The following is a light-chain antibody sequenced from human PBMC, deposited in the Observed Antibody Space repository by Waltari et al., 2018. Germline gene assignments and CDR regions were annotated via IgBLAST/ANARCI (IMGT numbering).Light chain of an antibody. CDR3: CSYAGSYTLV. Sequence: QSALTQPRPVSGSPGQSVTIPCTGTSSDVGGYNYVSWYQQHPGKAPKLMIYDVSKRPSRVPDRFSGSKSGNTASLSISGLQAEDEDDYYCCSYAGSYTLVFGGGTKLTVL. V-gene: IGLV2-11*01. J-gene: IGLJ3*02. CDR2: DVS. CDR1: SSDVGGYNY.